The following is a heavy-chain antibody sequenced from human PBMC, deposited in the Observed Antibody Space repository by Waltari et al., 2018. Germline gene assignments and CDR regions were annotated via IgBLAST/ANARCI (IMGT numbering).Heavy chain of an antibody. CDR2: IYYGGST. CDR3: ARLDYGDYSGYFDY. V-gene: IGHV4-39*07. D-gene: IGHD4-17*01. Sequence: QLQLQESGLGLVKPSATLSLTCTVSGGSISSSSYYWGWIRQPPGKGLEWIGSIYYGGSTYYHPSLKSRVTISVDTSKNQFSLKLSAVTAADTAVYYCARLDYGDYSGYFDYWGQGTLVTVSS. CDR1: GGSISSSSYY. J-gene: IGHJ4*02.